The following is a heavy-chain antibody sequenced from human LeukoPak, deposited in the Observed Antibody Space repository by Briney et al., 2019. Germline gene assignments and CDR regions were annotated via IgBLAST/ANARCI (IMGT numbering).Heavy chain of an antibody. Sequence: GGSLRLSCAASGFTFSREWMAWVRQAPGKGLEWVANIKHDGSEKYYVDSVRGRFTISRDNAKNSLYLQMNSLRVEDTAVYYCARETYYGAYYFDHWGQGTLVTASS. CDR1: GFTFSREW. D-gene: IGHD1-26*01. CDR3: ARETYYGAYYFDH. CDR2: IKHDGSEK. V-gene: IGHV3-7*01. J-gene: IGHJ4*02.